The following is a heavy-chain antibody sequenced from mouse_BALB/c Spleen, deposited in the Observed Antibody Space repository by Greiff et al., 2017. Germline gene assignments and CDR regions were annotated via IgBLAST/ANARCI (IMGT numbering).Heavy chain of an antibody. D-gene: IGHD2-4*01. Sequence: VQGVESGPGLVAPSQSLSITCTVSGFSLTSYGVHWVRQPPGKGLAWLGVIWAGGSTNYNSALMSRLSISKDNSKSQVFLKMNSLQTDDTAMYYCARSDDDDAMDYWGQGTSVTVSS. CDR3: ARSDDDDAMDY. J-gene: IGHJ4*01. V-gene: IGHV2-9*02. CDR2: IWAGGST. CDR1: GFSLTSYG.